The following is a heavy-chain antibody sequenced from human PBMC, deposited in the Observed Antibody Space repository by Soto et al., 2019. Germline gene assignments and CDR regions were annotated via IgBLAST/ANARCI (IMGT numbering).Heavy chain of an antibody. CDR1: GFTFSSYA. CDR3: ARAYYDFWSGYSYWFDP. J-gene: IGHJ5*02. CDR2: ISGSGGST. D-gene: IGHD3-3*01. Sequence: GGSLRLSCAASGFTFSSYAMSWVRQAPGKGLEWVSAISGSGGSTYYADSVKGRFTISRDNSKNTLYLQMNSLRAEDTAVYYCARAYYDFWSGYSYWFDPWGQGTLVTVSS. V-gene: IGHV3-23*01.